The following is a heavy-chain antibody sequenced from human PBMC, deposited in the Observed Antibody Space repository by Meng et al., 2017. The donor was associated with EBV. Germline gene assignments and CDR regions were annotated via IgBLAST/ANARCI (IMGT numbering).Heavy chain of an antibody. J-gene: IGHJ4*02. CDR3: ARRSLDYYDSSGFDY. V-gene: IGHV4-4*02. CDR1: GGSISSSNW. Sequence: QGQLRGAGPGLVKPSGTLSLTCAVSGGSISSSNWWSWVRQPPGKGLEWIGEIYHSGSTNYNPSLKSRVTISVDKSKNQFSLKLSSVTAADTAVYYCARRSLDYYDSSGFDYWGQGTLVTVSS. D-gene: IGHD3-22*01. CDR2: IYHSGST.